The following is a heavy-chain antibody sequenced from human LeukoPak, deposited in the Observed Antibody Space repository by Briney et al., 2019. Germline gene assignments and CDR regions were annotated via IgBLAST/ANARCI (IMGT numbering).Heavy chain of an antibody. Sequence: ASVKVSCKASGYTFTSYAMHWVRQAPGQGLEWMGIINPSGGSTSYAQKFQGRVTMTRDTSTSTVYMELSSLRSEDTALYYCARDSGTYDYFDYWGQGTLVTVSS. D-gene: IGHD1-26*01. J-gene: IGHJ4*02. CDR1: GYTFTSYA. V-gene: IGHV1-46*01. CDR3: ARDSGTYDYFDY. CDR2: INPSGGST.